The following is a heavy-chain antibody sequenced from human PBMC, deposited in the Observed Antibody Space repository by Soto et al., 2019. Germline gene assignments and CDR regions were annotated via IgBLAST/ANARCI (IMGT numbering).Heavy chain of an antibody. V-gene: IGHV3-30*18. CDR2: ISYDGKNK. CDR3: AKDLARGYGDGLDF. J-gene: IGHJ4*02. D-gene: IGHD5-18*01. CDR1: GFTFSSYG. Sequence: GGSLRLSCAGSGFTFSSYGVHWVRQAPGKGLYWVAVISYDGKNKDYGDSVKGRFTISRDNSKNTAFLQMNSLTAQDTAIYYCAKDLARGYGDGLDFWGLGTLVTVSS.